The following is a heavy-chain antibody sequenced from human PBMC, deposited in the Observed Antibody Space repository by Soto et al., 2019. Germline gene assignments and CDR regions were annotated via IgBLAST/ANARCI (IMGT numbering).Heavy chain of an antibody. Sequence: SVKVSCKASGFTFTSSAMQWVQQSRGQRLEWIGWIVVGSGNTNYAQKFQERVTITRDMSTSTAYMELSSLRSEDTAVYYCAAVPLRYFDWPPAVDYWGQGTLVTVS. V-gene: IGHV1-58*02. CDR2: IVVGSGNT. CDR3: AAVPLRYFDWPPAVDY. J-gene: IGHJ4*02. D-gene: IGHD3-9*01. CDR1: GFTFTSSA.